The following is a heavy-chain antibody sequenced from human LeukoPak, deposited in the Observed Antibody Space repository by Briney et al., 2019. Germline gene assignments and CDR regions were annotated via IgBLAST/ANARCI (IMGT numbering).Heavy chain of an antibody. CDR1: GGSFSGYS. CDR3: AGGQGPPRPIPPNWFDP. Sequence: SETLSLTCAVYGGSFSGYSWSWIRKPPGKGLEWIGEINHSGSTNYNPSLKSRVTISVDTSKNQFSLKLSSVTAADTAVYYCAGGQGPPRPIPPNWFDPWGQGTLVTVSS. CDR2: INHSGST. V-gene: IGHV4-34*01. D-gene: IGHD2-2*02. J-gene: IGHJ5*02.